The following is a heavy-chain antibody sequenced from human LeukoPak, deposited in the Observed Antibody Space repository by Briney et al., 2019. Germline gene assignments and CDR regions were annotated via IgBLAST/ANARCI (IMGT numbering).Heavy chain of an antibody. CDR2: ISNSGSSI. V-gene: IGHV3-48*03. Sequence: PGGSLRLSCAASGFTFSSYEMNWVRQAPGKGLEWLSRISNSGSSIQYADSVKGRFTISRDNAKNSLYLQMNSLRAEDTAVYYCARDGDYYDSSGYDPWGQGTLVTVSS. CDR3: ARDGDYYDSSGYDP. D-gene: IGHD3-22*01. J-gene: IGHJ5*02. CDR1: GFTFSSYE.